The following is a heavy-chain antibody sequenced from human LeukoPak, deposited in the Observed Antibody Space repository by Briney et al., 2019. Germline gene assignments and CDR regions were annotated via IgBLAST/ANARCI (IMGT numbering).Heavy chain of an antibody. J-gene: IGHJ4*02. D-gene: IGHD3-9*01. CDR2: ISLRGRT. CDR1: GGSITTTNF. V-gene: IGHV4-4*02. Sequence: SGTLSLTCGVSGGSITTTNFWSWVRQPPGGGLEWIGEISLRGRTQYNPSLKSRVTMSMDYSKNQFSLSVTSVTAADTAIYYCGKTDIYFNPIDYWGPGSLVTVSS. CDR3: GKTDIYFNPIDY.